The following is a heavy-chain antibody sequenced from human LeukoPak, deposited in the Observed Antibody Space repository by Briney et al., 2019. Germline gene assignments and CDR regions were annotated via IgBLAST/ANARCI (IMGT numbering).Heavy chain of an antibody. J-gene: IGHJ3*02. D-gene: IGHD1-1*01. CDR2: TYYRSKWYN. CDR3: ARVYNWNPAGAFDI. V-gene: IGHV6-1*01. CDR1: GDSVSSNIAS. Sequence: SQTLSLTCAISGDSVSSNIASWNWIRQSPSRGLEWLGRTYYRSKWYNDYAVSVKSRITINPDTSKNQFSLQLNSVTPEDTAVYDCARVYNWNPAGAFDIWGQGTVVTVSS.